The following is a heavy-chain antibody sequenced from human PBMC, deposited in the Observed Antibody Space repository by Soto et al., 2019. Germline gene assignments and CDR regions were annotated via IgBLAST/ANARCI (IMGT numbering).Heavy chain of an antibody. J-gene: IGHJ4*02. V-gene: IGHV3-30*18. D-gene: IGHD2-2*01. CDR3: AKGGYCSSTSCPASLDH. CDR1: GFTFSSYG. Sequence: GGSLRLSCAASGFTFSSYGMHWVRQAPGKGLEWVAVISYDGSNKYYADSVKGRFTISRDNSKNTLYLQMNSLRAEDTAVYYCAKGGYCSSTSCPASLDHWGQGTLVTVSS. CDR2: ISYDGSNK.